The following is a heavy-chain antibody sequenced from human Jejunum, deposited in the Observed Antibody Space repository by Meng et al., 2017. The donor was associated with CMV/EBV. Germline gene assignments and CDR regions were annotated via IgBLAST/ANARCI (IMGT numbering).Heavy chain of an antibody. CDR1: GGSISTYY. CDR3: ARHQNGGTYPLDY. CDR2: NYYSGST. Sequence: QVQLQESSPGLVKPSETLSLTCAVSGGSISTYYWSWIRQPPGKGLEWIGNNYYSGSTNYNPSLASRVTISVDSSKNQFSLKLSSVTAADTAVYYCARHQNGGTYPLDYWGQGTLVTVSS. V-gene: IGHV4-59*08. J-gene: IGHJ4*02. D-gene: IGHD3-16*02.